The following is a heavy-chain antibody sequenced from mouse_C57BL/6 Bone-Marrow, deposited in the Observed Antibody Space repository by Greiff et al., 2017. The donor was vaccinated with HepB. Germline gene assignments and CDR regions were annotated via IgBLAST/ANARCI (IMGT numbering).Heavy chain of an antibody. CDR1: GFTFSSYA. CDR3: TRGGGSSPFDY. V-gene: IGHV5-9-1*02. CDR2: ISSGGDYI. Sequence: EVKLVESGEGLVKPGGSLKLSCAASGFTFSSYAMSWVRQTPEKRLEWVAYISSGGDYIYYADTVKGRFTISRDNARNTLYLQMSGLKSEDTAMYYCTRGGGSSPFDYWGQGTTLTVSS. J-gene: IGHJ2*01. D-gene: IGHD1-1*01.